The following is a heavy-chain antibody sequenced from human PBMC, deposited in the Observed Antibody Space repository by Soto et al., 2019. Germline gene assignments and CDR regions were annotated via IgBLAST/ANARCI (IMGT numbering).Heavy chain of an antibody. D-gene: IGHD3-10*01. CDR3: ARDKVRGVIFSYYYGMDV. V-gene: IGHV4-4*02. J-gene: IGHJ6*02. Sequence: SETLSLTCAVSGGSISSSNWWSWVRQPPGKGLERSGEIYHSGSTNYNPSLKSRVTISVDKSKNQFSLKLSSVTAADTAVYYCARDKVRGVIFSYYYGMDVWGQGTTVTVSS. CDR2: IYHSGST. CDR1: GGSISSSNW.